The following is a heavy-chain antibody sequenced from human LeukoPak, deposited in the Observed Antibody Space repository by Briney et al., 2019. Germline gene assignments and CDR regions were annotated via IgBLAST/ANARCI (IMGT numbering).Heavy chain of an antibody. J-gene: IGHJ4*02. D-gene: IGHD6-19*01. V-gene: IGHV3-23*01. CDR1: GFTFSSYA. CDR2: ISGSGGST. Sequence: GGSLRLSCAASGFTFSSYAMSWVRQAPGKGLEWVSAISGSGGSTYYADSVKGRFTISRDNSKNTLYLQMNSLKTEDTAVYYCTTDQWIAVAGQGLDYWGQGTLVTVSS. CDR3: TTDQWIAVAGQGLDY.